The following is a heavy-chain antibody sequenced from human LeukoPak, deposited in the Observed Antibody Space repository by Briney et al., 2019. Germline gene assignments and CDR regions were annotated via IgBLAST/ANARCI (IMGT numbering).Heavy chain of an antibody. CDR1: GFTFSSYG. CDR3: ARDSYTPEASFYYGMDV. V-gene: IGHV3-33*01. J-gene: IGHJ6*02. CDR2: IWYDGSNK. Sequence: GGSLRLSCAASGFTFSSYGMHWVRQAPGKGLEWVAVIWYDGSNKYYADSVKGRFTISRDNAKNSLYLQMNSLRAEDTAVYYCARDSYTPEASFYYGMDVWGQGTTVTVS. D-gene: IGHD2-2*02.